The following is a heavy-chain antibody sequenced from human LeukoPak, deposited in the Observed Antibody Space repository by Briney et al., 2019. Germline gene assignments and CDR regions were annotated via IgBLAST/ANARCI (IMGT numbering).Heavy chain of an antibody. CDR1: GGPISNYY. D-gene: IGHD3-22*01. CDR3: ARDRSPEGYYDSSHWDYYHGMDV. CDR2: IYYSGST. Sequence: SETLSLTCTVSGGPISNYYWIWIRHPPGKGREWIGYIYYSGSTNYTPSLKSRVTISVHTPKTQFSLNLSSVTAADTAMYYCARDRSPEGYYDSSHWDYYHGMDVWGQGTTVTVSS. V-gene: IGHV4-59*01. J-gene: IGHJ6*02.